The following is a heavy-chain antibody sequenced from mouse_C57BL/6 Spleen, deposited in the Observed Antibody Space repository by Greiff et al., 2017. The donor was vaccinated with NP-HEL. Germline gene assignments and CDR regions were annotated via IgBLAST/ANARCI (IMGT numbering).Heavy chain of an antibody. CDR3: TRAVLYYGSSYWYFDV. CDR2: IDPETGGT. CDR1: GYTFTDYE. J-gene: IGHJ1*03. V-gene: IGHV1-15*01. D-gene: IGHD1-1*01. Sequence: VQLQQSGAELVRPGASVTLSCKASGYTFTDYEMHWVKQTPVHGLEWIGAIDPETGGTAYNQKFKGKAILTADKSSSTAYMELRSLTSEDSAVYYCTRAVLYYGSSYWYFDVWGTGTTVTVSS.